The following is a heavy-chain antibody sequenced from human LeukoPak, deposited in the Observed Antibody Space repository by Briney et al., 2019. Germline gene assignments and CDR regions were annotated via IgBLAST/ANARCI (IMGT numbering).Heavy chain of an antibody. D-gene: IGHD4-17*01. CDR2: INEDGSGK. CDR1: GFTFSRHW. J-gene: IGHJ4*02. Sequence: GGSLRLSCAASGFTFSRHWMTWVRQAPGKGLEWVASINEDGSGKHYVDSVKGRFTISRDNAQKSVYLEMNSLRAEDTAVYYWARAVTSPEGYWGQGTLVNGSP. CDR3: ARAVTSPEGY. V-gene: IGHV3-7*03.